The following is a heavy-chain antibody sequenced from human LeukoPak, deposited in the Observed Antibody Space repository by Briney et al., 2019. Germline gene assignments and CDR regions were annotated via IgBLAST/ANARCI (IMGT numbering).Heavy chain of an antibody. D-gene: IGHD6-13*01. Sequence: GGSLRLSCSASGFIISDYAMHWVRQAPGKGLEYVSGISANGGSTYYADSVKSRFTISRDTSKNTLYLQMSSLRAEDTAIYYCVKDLYKGDSASWYFFHYWGQGTLVTVSS. J-gene: IGHJ4*02. V-gene: IGHV3-64D*06. CDR1: GFIISDYA. CDR3: VKDLYKGDSASWYFFHY. CDR2: ISANGGST.